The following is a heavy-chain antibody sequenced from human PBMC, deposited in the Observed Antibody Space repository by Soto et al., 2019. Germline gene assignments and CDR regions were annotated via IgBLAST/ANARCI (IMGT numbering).Heavy chain of an antibody. CDR2: IHHSGST. CDR1: GGSISSSNW. V-gene: IGHV4-4*02. Sequence: QVQLQESGPGLVKPSGTLSLTCAVSGGSISSSNWWSWVRHPPGKGLDWIGEIHHSGSTNYNPTLKSRVTISVDKSKNQVSLQLSSVTAADTAVYYCAREGLVGATTGAFDIWGQGTMVTVSS. J-gene: IGHJ3*02. CDR3: AREGLVGATTGAFDI. D-gene: IGHD1-26*01.